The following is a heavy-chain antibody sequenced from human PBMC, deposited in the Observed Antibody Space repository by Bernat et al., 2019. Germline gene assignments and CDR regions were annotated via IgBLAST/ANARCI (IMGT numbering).Heavy chain of an antibody. D-gene: IGHD2-15*01. CDR1: GGSISSSNW. CDR3: ARFVVVAAGHRSYFDY. Sequence: QVQLQESGPGLVKPSGTLSLTCAVSGGSISSSNWWCWVRQPPGKGLEWIGEIYHSGSTNYNPSLKSRVTISVGKSKNQFSLKLSSVTAADAAVYYCARFVVVAAGHRSYFDYWGQGTLVTVSS. V-gene: IGHV4-4*02. J-gene: IGHJ4*02. CDR2: IYHSGST.